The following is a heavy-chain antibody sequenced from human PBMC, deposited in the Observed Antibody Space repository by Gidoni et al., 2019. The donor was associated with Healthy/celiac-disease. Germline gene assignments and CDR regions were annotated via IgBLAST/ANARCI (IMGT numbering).Heavy chain of an antibody. CDR3: ARPRITIFGRGGHYFDY. V-gene: IGHV4-34*01. J-gene: IGHJ4*02. Sequence: VQLQQWGAGLLKPSETLSLICAVYGGYFSGYYWSWIRQPPWKGLEWIGEINHSGSTNYNPSLKGRVTISVDTSKNQFSLKLSSVTAADTAVYYCARPRITIFGRGGHYFDYWGQGTLVTVSS. CDR1: GGYFSGYY. CDR2: INHSGST. D-gene: IGHD3-9*01.